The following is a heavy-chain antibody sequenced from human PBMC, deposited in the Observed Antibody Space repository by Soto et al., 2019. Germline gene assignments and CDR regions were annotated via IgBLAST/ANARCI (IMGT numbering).Heavy chain of an antibody. V-gene: IGHV5-10-1*01. J-gene: IGHJ6*02. Sequence: KISEEPCGWSFTSSRFSSLRQMHGKGLEWMGNIDPGNSYTDYSPSFQGHVTISADKSITTAYLQWNSLKASDTAIYYCARLRNDFWSAYHTMDVWGQGTTVTVSS. CDR1: GWSFTSSR. D-gene: IGHD3-3*01. CDR2: IDPGNSYT. CDR3: ARLRNDFWSAYHTMDV.